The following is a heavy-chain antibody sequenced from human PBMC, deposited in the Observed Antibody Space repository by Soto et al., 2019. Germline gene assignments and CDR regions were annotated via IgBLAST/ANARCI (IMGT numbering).Heavy chain of an antibody. CDR3: AGGRGAAADHFDF. CDR1: GFTFSDYY. CDR2: ISSSTSHT. D-gene: IGHD6-13*01. Sequence: QVQLVESGGGLVKPGGSLRLSCAVSGFTFSDYYMTWIRQAPGKGLEWVSYISSSTSHTNYADSVKGRFTISRDNAKNSLFLQMNSLRAEDTAVYYCAGGRGAAADHFDFWGQGTLVTVSS. J-gene: IGHJ4*02. V-gene: IGHV3-11*05.